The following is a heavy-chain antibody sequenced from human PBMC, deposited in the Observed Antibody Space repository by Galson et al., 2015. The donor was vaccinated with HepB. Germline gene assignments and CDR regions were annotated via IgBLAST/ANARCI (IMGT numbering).Heavy chain of an antibody. V-gene: IGHV2-5*01. D-gene: IGHD7-27*01. CDR2: VYWNDDK. Sequence: PALVKPTQTLTLTCTFSGFSLDSSGVTVGWIRQPPGKALEWLVLVYWNDDKRYSPSLKSRLTITKDTSKNQVVLTLTNVDPVDTGTYYCTHSRKLGMNFDSWGQGALVTVSS. CDR1: GFSLDSSGVT. CDR3: THSRKLGMNFDS. J-gene: IGHJ4*02.